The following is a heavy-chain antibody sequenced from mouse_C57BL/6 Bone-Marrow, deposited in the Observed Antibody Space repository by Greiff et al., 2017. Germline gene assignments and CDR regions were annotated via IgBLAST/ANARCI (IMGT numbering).Heavy chain of an antibody. J-gene: IGHJ2*01. CDR2: IDPEDGET. Sequence: VPLQQPGAELVKPGASVKLSCPAPGFNIKDHYMHGVKQRTEQGLEWIGRIDPEDGETKYAPKFQGKATITADTSSNTAYLQLSSLTSEDTAVYCCARRDDTYYVDFWGQGTTLTVSA. V-gene: IGHV14-2*01. CDR3: ARRDDTYYVDF. CDR1: GFNIKDHY.